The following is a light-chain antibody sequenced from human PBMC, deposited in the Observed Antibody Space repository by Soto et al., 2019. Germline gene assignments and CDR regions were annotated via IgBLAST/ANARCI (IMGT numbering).Light chain of an antibody. V-gene: IGKV1-9*01. Sequence: DIQLTQSPSFLSASVGDRVTITCRASQGISSYLAWYQQKPGRAPELLIRTASSLQSGVPSRFSGSGSGTDFTLTINSLQPEDSATYYCQQAYSFPITFGQGTRLEIK. CDR2: TAS. CDR1: QGISSY. CDR3: QQAYSFPIT. J-gene: IGKJ5*01.